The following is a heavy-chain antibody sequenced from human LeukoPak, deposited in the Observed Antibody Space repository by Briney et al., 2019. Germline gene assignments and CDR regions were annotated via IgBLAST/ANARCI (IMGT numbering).Heavy chain of an antibody. V-gene: IGHV3-30*04. CDR1: GFTFSSYA. J-gene: IGHJ4*02. D-gene: IGHD3-10*01. Sequence: GGSLRLSCAASGFTFSSYAMHWVRQAPGKGLEWVAVISYDGSNKYYADSVKGRFTISRDNSKNTLYLQMNSLRAEDTAVYYCAKSGVGTERITMVRGPPRYWGQGTLVTVSS. CDR3: AKSGVGTERITMVRGPPRY. CDR2: ISYDGSNK.